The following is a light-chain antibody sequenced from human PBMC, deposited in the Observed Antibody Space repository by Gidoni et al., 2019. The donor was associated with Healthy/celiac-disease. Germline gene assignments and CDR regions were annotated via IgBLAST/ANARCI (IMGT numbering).Light chain of an antibody. Sequence: SSDVGGYNYVSWYQQHPGKAPKLMIYDVSKRPSGVPDRFSGSKSGNTASLTISVLQAEDAADYYCCSYAGSFVVFGGGTKLTVL. CDR3: CSYAGSFVV. CDR2: DVS. V-gene: IGLV2-11*01. CDR1: SSDVGGYNY. J-gene: IGLJ2*01.